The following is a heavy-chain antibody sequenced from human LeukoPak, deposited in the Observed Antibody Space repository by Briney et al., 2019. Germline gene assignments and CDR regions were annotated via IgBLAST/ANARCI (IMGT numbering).Heavy chain of an antibody. CDR2: INPKNGDT. V-gene: IGHV1-2*02. D-gene: IGHD2-2*01. Sequence: ASVKVSCKASGYIFTAQYMHWVRQARAQGLEWMRWINPKNGDTQYAQSFLGRVTMTRDTSTTTAYMELSSLRSDDTAVYFCASYPRSISTPPFDFWGQGTPVIVSS. J-gene: IGHJ4*02. CDR3: ASYPRSISTPPFDF. CDR1: GYIFTAQY.